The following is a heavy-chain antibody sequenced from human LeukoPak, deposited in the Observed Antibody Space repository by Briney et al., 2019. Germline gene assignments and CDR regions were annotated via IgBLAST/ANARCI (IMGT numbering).Heavy chain of an antibody. CDR1: GFTFSSYW. J-gene: IGHJ4*02. D-gene: IGHD3-22*01. V-gene: IGHV3-74*01. CDR3: ARDHPMIVVVITSYYLDY. Sequence: GGSLRLSCAASGFTFSSYWMHWVRHAPGKGLVWVSRINSDGSSTSYADSVKGRFTISRDNAKNTLYLQMNSLRAEDTAVYYCARDHPMIVVVITSYYLDYWGQGTLVTVSS. CDR2: INSDGSST.